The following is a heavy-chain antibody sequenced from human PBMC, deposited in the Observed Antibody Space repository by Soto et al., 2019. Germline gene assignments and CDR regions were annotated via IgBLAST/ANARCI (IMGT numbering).Heavy chain of an antibody. D-gene: IGHD4-4*01. J-gene: IGHJ6*04. CDR3: AREQQLPPHYHYGMDV. Sequence: ASVKVSCKASGYTFTSYDINWVRQATGQGLEWMGWMNPNSGNTGYAQKFQGRVTITADKSTSTAYMELSSLRSEDTAVYYCAREQQLPPHYHYGMDVWGKGTTVTVAS. CDR1: GYTFTSYD. V-gene: IGHV1-8*01. CDR2: MNPNSGNT.